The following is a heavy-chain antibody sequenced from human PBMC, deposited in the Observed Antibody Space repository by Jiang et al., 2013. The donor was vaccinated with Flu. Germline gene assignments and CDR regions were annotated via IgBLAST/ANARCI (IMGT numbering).Heavy chain of an antibody. V-gene: IGHV3-30*02. CDR2: DGSNK. D-gene: IGHD1-26*01. Sequence: DGSNKYYADSVKGRFTISRDNSKNTLYLQMNSLRAEDTAVYYCAKESVRRSGTTDAFVDYWGQGTLVTVSS. J-gene: IGHJ4*02. CDR3: AKESVRRSGTTDAFVDY.